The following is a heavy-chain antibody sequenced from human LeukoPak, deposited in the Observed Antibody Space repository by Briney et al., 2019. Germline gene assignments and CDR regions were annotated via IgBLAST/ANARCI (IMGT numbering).Heavy chain of an antibody. V-gene: IGHV4-4*07. CDR3: ARDKYSTSSGASSEFDY. CDR2: ISTSGST. Sequence: SETLSLTCTVSGGSISNYYWNWIRQPAGKGLEWIGRISTSGSTNYNPSLKSRVTISVDASKNQFSLKLNSVTAADTAVYYCARDKYSTSSGASSEFDYWGQGTLVTVSS. J-gene: IGHJ4*02. D-gene: IGHD6-6*01. CDR1: GGSISNYY.